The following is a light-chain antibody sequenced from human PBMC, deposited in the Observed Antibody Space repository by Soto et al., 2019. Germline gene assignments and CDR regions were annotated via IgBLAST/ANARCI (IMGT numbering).Light chain of an antibody. CDR2: RDS. CDR3: QVWDRSTVV. V-gene: IGLV3-9*01. J-gene: IGLJ2*01. CDR1: NIGSKD. Sequence: SYELTQPLSVSVALGQTARITCGGNNIGSKDVHWYQQKPGQAPVLVIYRDSNRPSGIPERFSGSNSGNTATLTISRAQVGGEAEYFCQVWDRSTVVFGGGTKLTVL.